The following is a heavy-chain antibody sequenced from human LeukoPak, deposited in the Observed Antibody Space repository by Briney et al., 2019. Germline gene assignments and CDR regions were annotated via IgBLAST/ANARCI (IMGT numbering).Heavy chain of an antibody. V-gene: IGHV4-38-2*02. J-gene: IGHJ6*03. CDR3: ARDQPYMDV. CDR2: IYHSGST. Sequence: SETLSLTCIVSGYSISSGYYWVWIRQPPGKGLEWIGSIYHSGSTLYNPSLKSRVTISVDTSKNKFSLKLSSVTAADTAMYYCARDQPYMDVWGEGTTATVSS. CDR1: GYSISSGYY.